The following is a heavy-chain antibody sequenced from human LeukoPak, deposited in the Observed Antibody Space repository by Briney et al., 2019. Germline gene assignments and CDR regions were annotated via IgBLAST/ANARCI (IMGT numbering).Heavy chain of an antibody. V-gene: IGHV4-59*08. D-gene: IGHD5-18*01. CDR3: ARLVSPVDTAMVLGAFDI. CDR2: IYYSGST. J-gene: IGHJ3*02. Sequence: SETLSLTCTVSGGSISSYYWSWTRQPPGKGLEWIGYIYYSGSTNYNPSLKSRVTISVDTSKNQFSLKLSSVTAADTAVYYCARLVSPVDTAMVLGAFDIWGQGTMVTVSS. CDR1: GGSISSYY.